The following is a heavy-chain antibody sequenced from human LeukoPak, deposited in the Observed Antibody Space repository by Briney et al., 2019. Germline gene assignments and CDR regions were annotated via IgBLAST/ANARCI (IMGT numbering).Heavy chain of an antibody. Sequence: GGSLRLSCAASGFTFSSYWMSWVRQAPGKGLEWVANIKHDGSDKYYVDSVKGRFTISRDNAKNSLYLQMNSLRAEDTAVYYCAKTSGWQNYFYYGMDVWGQGTTVTVSS. D-gene: IGHD6-19*01. J-gene: IGHJ6*02. V-gene: IGHV3-7*01. CDR3: AKTSGWQNYFYYGMDV. CDR2: IKHDGSDK. CDR1: GFTFSSYW.